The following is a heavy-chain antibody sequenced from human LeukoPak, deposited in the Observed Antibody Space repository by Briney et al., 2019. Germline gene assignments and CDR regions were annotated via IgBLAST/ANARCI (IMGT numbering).Heavy chain of an antibody. D-gene: IGHD2-2*01. CDR2: INPNSGGT. Sequence: ASVRVSCKASGYTFTGYYMHWVRQAPGQGLEWMGWINPNSGGTNYAQKFQGGVTMTRDTSISTTYMELSRLRSDVTAVYYCARAGDYCSSTSCHSPLDYWGQGTLVTVSS. V-gene: IGHV1-2*02. CDR3: ARAGDYCSSTSCHSPLDY. CDR1: GYTFTGYY. J-gene: IGHJ4*02.